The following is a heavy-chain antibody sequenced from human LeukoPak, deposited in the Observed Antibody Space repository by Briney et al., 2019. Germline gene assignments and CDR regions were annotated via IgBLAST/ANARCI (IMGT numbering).Heavy chain of an antibody. V-gene: IGHV4-59*01. CDR3: AKIRLKTPGQNLDY. CDR1: GGSISSYY. D-gene: IGHD3-3*02. CDR2: IYYSGST. Sequence: SETLSLTCTVSGGSISSYYWSWIRQPPGKGLEWIGYIYYSGSTNYNPSLKSRVTISVDTSKNQFSLKLSSVTAADTAVYYCAKIRLKTPGQNLDYWGQGTLVTVSS. J-gene: IGHJ4*02.